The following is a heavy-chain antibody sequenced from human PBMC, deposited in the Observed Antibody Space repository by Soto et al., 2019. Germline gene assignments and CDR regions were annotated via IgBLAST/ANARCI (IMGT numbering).Heavy chain of an antibody. CDR3: ARVGPYSSSEGYYYYGMDV. CDR1: GYTFTSYY. Sequence: ASVKVSCKASGYTFTSYYMHWVRQAPGQGLEWMGIINPSGGSTSYAQKFQGRVTMTRDTSTSTGYMELSSLGSEDTAVYYCARVGPYSSSEGYYYYGMDVWGQGTTVTVSS. CDR2: INPSGGST. V-gene: IGHV1-46*01. D-gene: IGHD6-13*01. J-gene: IGHJ6*02.